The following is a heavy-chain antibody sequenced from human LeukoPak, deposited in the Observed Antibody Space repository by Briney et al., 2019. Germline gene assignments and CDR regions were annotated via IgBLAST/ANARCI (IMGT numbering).Heavy chain of an antibody. CDR3: ARGPHPYSSSWYYFDY. CDR2: ISSSGSTI. CDR1: GFTFSSYE. Sequence: GGSLRLSCAASGFTFSSYEMNWVRQAPGKGLEWVSYISSSGSTIYYADSVKGRFTISRDNAKNSLYLQMNSLRAEDTAVYYCARGPHPYSSSWYYFDYWGQGTLVTVSS. V-gene: IGHV3-48*03. D-gene: IGHD6-13*01. J-gene: IGHJ4*02.